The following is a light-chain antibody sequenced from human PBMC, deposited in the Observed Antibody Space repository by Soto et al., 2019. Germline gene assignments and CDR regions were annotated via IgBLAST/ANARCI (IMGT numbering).Light chain of an antibody. Sequence: EILMTQSPVTLSVSPGERATLSCRSSQRVSSNLAWYQQKPGQAPSLLIYGAFTRATGIPARFSGTGSGTEFPLTISSLQSEDFALYYCQQYNDWPLTFGQGHKVEI. CDR1: QRVSSN. CDR3: QQYNDWPLT. CDR2: GAF. V-gene: IGKV3-15*01. J-gene: IGKJ1*01.